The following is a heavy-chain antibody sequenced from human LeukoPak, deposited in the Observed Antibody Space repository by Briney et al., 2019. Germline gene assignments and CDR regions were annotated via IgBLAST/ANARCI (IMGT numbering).Heavy chain of an antibody. CDR2: IYYSGST. V-gene: IGHV4-39*07. Sequence: SETLSLTCTVSGGSISSSSYYWGWLRQPPGKGLERIGSIYYSGSTYYNPSLKSRVTISVDTSKNQFSLKLSSVTAADTAVYYCARGSSSGYYYMDVWGKGTTVTVSS. D-gene: IGHD6-13*01. CDR1: GGSISSSSYY. CDR3: ARGSSSGYYYMDV. J-gene: IGHJ6*03.